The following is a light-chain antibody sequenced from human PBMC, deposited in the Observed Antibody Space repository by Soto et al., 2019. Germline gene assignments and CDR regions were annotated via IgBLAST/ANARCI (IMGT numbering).Light chain of an antibody. CDR1: SSDIGGYKY. V-gene: IGLV2-14*01. CDR3: TSYSSGSSLYV. CDR2: EVS. J-gene: IGLJ1*01. Sequence: QSALTQPASVSGSPGQSITISCTGTSSDIGGYKYVSWYQQYSGKAPKLIIYEVSNRPSGVSDRFSGSKSGNTASLTISGLQAEDEADYYCTSYSSGSSLYVFGTGTKVTVL.